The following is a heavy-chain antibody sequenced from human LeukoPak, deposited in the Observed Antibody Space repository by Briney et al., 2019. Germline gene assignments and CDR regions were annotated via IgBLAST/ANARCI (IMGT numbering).Heavy chain of an antibody. J-gene: IGHJ6*03. D-gene: IGHD3-10*01. CDR3: ARVAKHFRGGLSFYFMDV. V-gene: IGHV4-59*01. CDR1: GGSIINYY. CDR2: IYYSGST. Sequence: SETLSLTCTVSGGSIINYYWTWIRQPPGKGLEWIGHIYYSGSTNYNPSLNSRVTISVDTSKKQFSLRLTSVIAADTAVYYCARVAKHFRGGLSFYFMDVWGIGTTVTISS.